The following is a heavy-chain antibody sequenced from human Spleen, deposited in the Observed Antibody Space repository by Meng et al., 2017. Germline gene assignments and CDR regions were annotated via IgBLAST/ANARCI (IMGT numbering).Heavy chain of an antibody. CDR2: INHTGST. CDR3: ARRGILPDY. D-gene: IGHD1-26*01. Sequence: QVQLQQWGAGLLKPSETLSLTFAVYGGSFSGYYWNWIRQSPGKGLEWIGEINHTGSTNSNPSLESRVTMSVDTSKNQISLKLSSVTAADTAVYYCARRGILPDYWGQGTLVTVSS. J-gene: IGHJ4*02. CDR1: GGSFSGYY. V-gene: IGHV4-34*02.